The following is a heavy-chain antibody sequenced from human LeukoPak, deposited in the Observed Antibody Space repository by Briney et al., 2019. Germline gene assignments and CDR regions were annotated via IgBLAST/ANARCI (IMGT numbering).Heavy chain of an antibody. Sequence: ASVKVSCKASGYTFTSYDINWVRQATGQGLEWMGWMNPNSGNTGYAQKFQGRVTMTRNTSISTAYMELSSLRSEDTAVYYCARGIRIVVGATTYYFDYWGQGTLVTVSS. V-gene: IGHV1-8*02. D-gene: IGHD1-26*01. CDR1: GYTFTSYD. CDR3: ARGIRIVVGATTYYFDY. J-gene: IGHJ4*02. CDR2: MNPNSGNT.